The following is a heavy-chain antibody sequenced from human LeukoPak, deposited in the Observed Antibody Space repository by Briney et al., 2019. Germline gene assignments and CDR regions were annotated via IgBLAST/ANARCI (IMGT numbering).Heavy chain of an antibody. CDR1: GGSFSGYY. CDR3: ARNTVTGPAVFDY. CDR2: TNHSGTA. V-gene: IGHV4-34*01. Sequence: SETLSLTCAVYGGSFSGYYWSWIRQPPGKGLEWIGETNHSGTANSNPSRKSRVTISVDTSKNQFSLKLSSVTAADTAVYYCARNTVTGPAVFDYWGQGTLVTVSS. D-gene: IGHD4-17*01. J-gene: IGHJ4*02.